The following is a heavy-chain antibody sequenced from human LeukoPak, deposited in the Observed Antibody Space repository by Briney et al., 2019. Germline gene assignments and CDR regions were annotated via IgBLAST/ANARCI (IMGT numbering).Heavy chain of an antibody. J-gene: IGHJ4*02. CDR3: ASSSRWELILDY. Sequence: SGGSLRLSCAASGFTFSRYNMNWVRQAPGKGLEWVSSITSGSGYIFYADSVKGRFAISRDNAKNSLYLQMNSLRAEDTAVYYCASSSRWELILDYWGQGTLVTVSS. V-gene: IGHV3-21*01. D-gene: IGHD1-26*01. CDR1: GFTFSRYN. CDR2: ITSGSGYI.